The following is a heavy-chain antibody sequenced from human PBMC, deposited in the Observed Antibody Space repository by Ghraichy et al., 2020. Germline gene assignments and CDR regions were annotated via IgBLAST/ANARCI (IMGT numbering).Heavy chain of an antibody. CDR3: AVLGANGVDG. V-gene: IGHV4-30-2*01. D-gene: IGHD3-16*01. CDR1: GGSVSSGPYY. Sequence: SETLSLTCSVSGGSVSSGPYYWTWVRQPSGKGLEWIGYIYHSGSAFSNPSLKSRVAISVDRSENQFSLKLTSVSAADTGVYYCAVLGANGVDGWGQGTNVTVSS. J-gene: IGHJ6*02. CDR2: IYHSGSA.